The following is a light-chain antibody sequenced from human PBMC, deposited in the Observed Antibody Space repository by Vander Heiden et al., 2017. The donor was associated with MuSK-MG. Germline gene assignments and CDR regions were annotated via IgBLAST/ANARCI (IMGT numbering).Light chain of an antibody. CDR3: QQSYSTPPYT. Sequence: DIQMTQSPSSLSASVGDRVTITCRASQSISSYLNWSQQKPGKAPKLLIYAASSLQSWVPSRFSGSGSGTDFTLTISSLQPEDFATYYCQQSYSTPPYTFGQGTKLEIK. CDR1: QSISSY. J-gene: IGKJ2*01. CDR2: AAS. V-gene: IGKV1-39*01.